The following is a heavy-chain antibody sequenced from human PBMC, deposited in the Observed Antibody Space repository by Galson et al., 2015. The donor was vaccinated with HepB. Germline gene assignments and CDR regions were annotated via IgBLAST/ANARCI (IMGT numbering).Heavy chain of an antibody. CDR1: GVTFSSYA. J-gene: IGHJ6*02. D-gene: IGHD3-9*01. Sequence: SLRLSCAASGVTFSSYAMGWVRQAPGKGLQWASGITGSGDRTHYADYVMGRFTISRDNSKNILFLQMSSLSAEDTAIYYCVKDQDDIFSPFYGLDVWGQGTTVTVAS. CDR3: VKDQDDIFSPFYGLDV. V-gene: IGHV3-23*01. CDR2: ITGSGDRT.